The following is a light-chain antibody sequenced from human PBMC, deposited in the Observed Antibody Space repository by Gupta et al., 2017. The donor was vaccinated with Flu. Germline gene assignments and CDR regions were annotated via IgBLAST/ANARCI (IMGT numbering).Light chain of an antibody. CDR3: QQYNNFPYS. CDR1: QNINNW. J-gene: IGKJ2*03. Sequence: DIQMTQSPSTLSASVGDRVTISCRASQNINNWLAWYQQNPGKAPKLLIYHVSTLQSEVPSRFSGSGSGTDFTLTISSLQPDDLATYYCQQYNNFPYSFGQGTKLEIK. V-gene: IGKV1-5*03. CDR2: HVS.